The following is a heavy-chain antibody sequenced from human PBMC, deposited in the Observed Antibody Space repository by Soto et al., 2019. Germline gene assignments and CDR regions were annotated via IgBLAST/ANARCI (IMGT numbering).Heavy chain of an antibody. V-gene: IGHV3-33*01. D-gene: IGHD3-22*01. CDR2: IWYDGSNK. Sequence: GGSLRLSCAASGSTFSSYGMHWVRQAPGKGLEWVAVIWYDGSNKYYADSVKGRFTISRDNSKNTLYLQMNSLRAEDTAVYYCARGSYYDSSGPRYYYYYYGMDVWGQGTTVTVSS. CDR1: GSTFSSYG. J-gene: IGHJ6*02. CDR3: ARGSYYDSSGPRYYYYYYGMDV.